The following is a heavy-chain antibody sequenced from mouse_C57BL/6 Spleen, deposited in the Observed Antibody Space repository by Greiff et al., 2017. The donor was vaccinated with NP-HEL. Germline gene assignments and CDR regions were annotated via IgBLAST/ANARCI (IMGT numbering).Heavy chain of an antibody. Sequence: QVQLQQPGAELVKPGASVKMSCKASGYTFTSYWITWVKQRPGQGLEWIGDIYPGSGSTNYNEKFKSKATLTVDTASSTAYMQISSRTSEDSGVNYSARGGYYGSKGYWGQGTTLTVAS. CDR3: ARGGYYGSKGY. CDR2: IYPGSGST. CDR1: GYTFTSYW. D-gene: IGHD1-1*01. J-gene: IGHJ2*01. V-gene: IGHV1-55*01.